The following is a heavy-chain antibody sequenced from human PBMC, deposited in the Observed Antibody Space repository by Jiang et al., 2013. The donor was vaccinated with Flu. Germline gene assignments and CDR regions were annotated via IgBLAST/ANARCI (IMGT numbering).Heavy chain of an antibody. D-gene: IGHD5-18*01. CDR3: ARYVDTAMVISNDYFDY. Sequence: KPTQTLTLTCTFSGFSLSTSGVGVGWIRQPPGKALEWLALIYWDDDKRYSPSLKSRLTITKDTSKNQVVLTMTNMDPVDTATYYCARYVDTAMVISNDYFDYWGQGTLVTVPS. CDR1: GFSLSTSGVG. V-gene: IGHV2-5*02. J-gene: IGHJ4*02. CDR2: IYWDDDK.